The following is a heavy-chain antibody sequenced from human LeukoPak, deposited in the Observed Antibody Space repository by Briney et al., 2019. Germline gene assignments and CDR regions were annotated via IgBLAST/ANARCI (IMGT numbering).Heavy chain of an antibody. Sequence: GGSLRLSCAASGFTFSSYSMNWVRQAPGKGLEWVSYISSSGSTIYYADSVKGRFTISRDNAKNSLYLQMNSLRAEDTAVYYCARAPSVVPAAIYWYFDLWGRGTLVTVSS. CDR2: ISSSGSTI. J-gene: IGHJ2*01. V-gene: IGHV3-48*04. D-gene: IGHD2-2*01. CDR1: GFTFSSYS. CDR3: ARAPSVVPAAIYWYFDL.